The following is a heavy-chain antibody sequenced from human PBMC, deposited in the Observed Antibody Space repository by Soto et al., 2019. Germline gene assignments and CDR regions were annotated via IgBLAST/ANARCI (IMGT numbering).Heavy chain of an antibody. CDR1: GGSISSDDYY. Sequence: SETLSLTCTVSGGSISSDDYYWTWIRQPPGKGLEWIGYIYYSGSTYYNPSLKSRVTISVDTSKNQFSLKLSSVTAADTAVYYCASRKSSPYFDYWGQGTLVTVSS. D-gene: IGHD3-10*01. CDR3: ASRKSSPYFDY. CDR2: IYYSGST. V-gene: IGHV4-30-4*01. J-gene: IGHJ4*02.